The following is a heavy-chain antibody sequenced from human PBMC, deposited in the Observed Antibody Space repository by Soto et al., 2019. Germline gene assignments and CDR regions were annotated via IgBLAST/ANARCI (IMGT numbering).Heavy chain of an antibody. D-gene: IGHD1-1*01. CDR3: VHQEWNINNFYFDL. CDR2: IYWDDDK. V-gene: IGHV2-5*02. J-gene: IGHJ2*01. CDR1: GFSLSTSGVA. Sequence: QITLKESGPELVKPTQTLTLTCTFSGFSLSTSGVAVGWIRQPPGKALEWLSLIYWDDDKRYSPSLKSRLTITKDTSKNQVVLTMTNMDPVDTATYYCVHQEWNINNFYFDLWGRGTLVTVSS.